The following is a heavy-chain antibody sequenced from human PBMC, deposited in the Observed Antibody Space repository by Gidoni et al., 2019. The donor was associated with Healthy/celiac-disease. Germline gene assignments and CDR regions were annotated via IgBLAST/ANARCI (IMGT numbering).Heavy chain of an antibody. CDR3: ARDRQGHDSSDFRYYFDY. CDR1: GYPFTSYY. CDR2: INPSGGST. Sequence: QVQLVQSGAEVKKPGASVKVSCKASGYPFTSYYMHWVRQAPGQGLEWMGIINPSGGSTSYAQKYQGRVTMHRDTSTSTVYMELSSLRSGDTAVYYGARDRQGHDSSDFRYYFDYWGQGTLVTVSS. J-gene: IGHJ4*02. V-gene: IGHV1-46*01. D-gene: IGHD3-22*01.